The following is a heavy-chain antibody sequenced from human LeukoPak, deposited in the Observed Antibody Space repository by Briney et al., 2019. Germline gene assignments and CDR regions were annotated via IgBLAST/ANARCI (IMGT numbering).Heavy chain of an antibody. Sequence: RGSPRLSSAASGFTFSSYSMNWVRQAPGKGLEWVSYISSSSSTIYYADSVKGRFTISRDNAKNSLYLQMNSLRAEDTAVYYCARESPRGGPDYWGQGTLVTVSS. D-gene: IGHD3-10*01. CDR2: ISSSSSTI. J-gene: IGHJ4*02. CDR3: ARESPRGGPDY. V-gene: IGHV3-48*01. CDR1: GFTFSSYS.